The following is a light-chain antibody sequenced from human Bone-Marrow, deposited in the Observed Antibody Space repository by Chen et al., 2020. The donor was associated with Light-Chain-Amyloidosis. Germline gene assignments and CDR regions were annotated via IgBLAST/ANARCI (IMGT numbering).Light chain of an antibody. J-gene: IGLJ3*02. V-gene: IGLV3-21*02. CDR1: NIGSTS. CDR2: DYS. Sequence: SYVLTQPSSVSVAPVQTATIACGGNNIGSTSVHWYQQPPGQAPLLVVYDYSDRPSGIPERLCGANSGKAATLTISRVEAVDEADYYCQVWDRSSDRPVFGGGTKLTVL. CDR3: QVWDRSSDRPV.